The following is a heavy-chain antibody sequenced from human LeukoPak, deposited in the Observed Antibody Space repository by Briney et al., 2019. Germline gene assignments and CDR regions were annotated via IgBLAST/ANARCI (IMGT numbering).Heavy chain of an antibody. Sequence: PGGSLRLSCSASGFTFSSYAMHWVRQAPGKGLEYVSAISSNGGSTYYADSVKGRSTISRDNSKNTLYLQMSSLRAEDTAVYYCVNEVGTYYYGMDVWGQGTTVTVSS. D-gene: IGHD1-1*01. J-gene: IGHJ6*02. CDR2: ISSNGGST. V-gene: IGHV3-64D*06. CDR3: VNEVGTYYYGMDV. CDR1: GFTFSSYA.